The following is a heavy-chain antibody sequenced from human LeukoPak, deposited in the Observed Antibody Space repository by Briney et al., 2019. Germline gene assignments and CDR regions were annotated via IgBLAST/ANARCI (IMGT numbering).Heavy chain of an antibody. CDR1: GFTVSSNH. Sequence: GGSLRLSCAASGFTVSSNHMNWVRQAPGKGLEWVSVIYGGGSTYYAASVKGRFTISRDNSKNTLHLQMNSLRAEDTAVYYCAKGTWTIPPPPDYWGQGTLVTVSS. J-gene: IGHJ4*02. CDR3: AKGTWTIPPPPDY. V-gene: IGHV3-53*01. D-gene: IGHD3-3*01. CDR2: IYGGGST.